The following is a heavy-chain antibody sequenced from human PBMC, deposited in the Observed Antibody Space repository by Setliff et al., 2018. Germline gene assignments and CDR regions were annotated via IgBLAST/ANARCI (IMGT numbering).Heavy chain of an antibody. J-gene: IGHJ4*02. D-gene: IGHD3-10*01. CDR2: IYHSGST. CDR1: GYSISSGYY. CDR3: ARLRYYGSGSYLDY. V-gene: IGHV4-38-2*01. Sequence: SETLSLTCAVSGYSISSGYYWGWIRQPPGKGLEWIGSIYHSGSTYYNPSLKSRVTISVDTSKNQFSLKLSSVTATDTAVYYCARLRYYGSGSYLDYWGQGTLVTVSS.